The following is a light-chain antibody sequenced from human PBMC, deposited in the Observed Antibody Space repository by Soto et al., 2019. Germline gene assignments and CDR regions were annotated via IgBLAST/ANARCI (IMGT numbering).Light chain of an antibody. V-gene: IGLV1-47*01. CDR3: AAWDNSLSAWV. J-gene: IGLJ3*02. CDR1: DFNIGNNY. Sequence: QLVLTQPPSASGTPGQRVTTSCSGSDFNIGNNYVHWYQLLPGASPKLLIHRNDQRPSGVPDRFSGSKSGTSASLAISGLRSEDEADYYCAAWDNSLSAWVFGGGTKLPVL. CDR2: RND.